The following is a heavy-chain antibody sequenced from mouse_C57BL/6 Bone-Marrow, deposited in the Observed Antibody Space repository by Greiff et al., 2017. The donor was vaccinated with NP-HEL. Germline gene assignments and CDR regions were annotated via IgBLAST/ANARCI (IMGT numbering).Heavy chain of an antibody. J-gene: IGHJ4*01. CDR3: ASSTDYDMDD. CDR2: IYPGSGGT. V-gene: IGHV1-55*01. Sequence: QVQLQQPGAELVKPGASVKMSCTASGYTFTSYWMTWVKQRPGQGLEWIGDIYPGSGGTNYNEKFKSKATLTVDTSSSTAYMQLSSLTSEDSAVYYCASSTDYDMDDWGQGTSVTVSS. CDR1: GYTFTSYW. D-gene: IGHD1-1*01.